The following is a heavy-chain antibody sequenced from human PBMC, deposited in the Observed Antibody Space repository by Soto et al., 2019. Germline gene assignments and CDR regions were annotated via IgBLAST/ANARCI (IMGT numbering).Heavy chain of an antibody. J-gene: IGHJ4*02. CDR1: GYSFTDYA. Sequence: QVHHVQSGAEVKTPGASVKVSCRASGYSFTDYAFHWVRQAPGHSPEWLGWINPGNGATKYSQKLHGRHTITSDTSESTVYLELCSRRYEETAVYFCARCVSVSRRLPIGYWGQGTLVSVSS. CDR2: INPGNGAT. D-gene: IGHD3-3*01. CDR3: ARCVSVSRRLPIGY. V-gene: IGHV1-3*01.